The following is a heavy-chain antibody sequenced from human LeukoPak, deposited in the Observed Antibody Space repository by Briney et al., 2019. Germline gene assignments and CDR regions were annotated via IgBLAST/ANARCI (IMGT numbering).Heavy chain of an antibody. CDR2: IYYSGST. CDR1: GGSISSYY. J-gene: IGHJ3*02. Sequence: ASETLSLTCAVSGGSISSYYWSWLRQPPGKGLEWIGYIYYSGSTNYNPSLKSRVTISVDTSKNQFSLKLSSVTAADTAVYYCARFGYCSSTSCYRAFDIWGQGTMVTVSS. V-gene: IGHV4-59*01. D-gene: IGHD2-2*02. CDR3: ARFGYCSSTSCYRAFDI.